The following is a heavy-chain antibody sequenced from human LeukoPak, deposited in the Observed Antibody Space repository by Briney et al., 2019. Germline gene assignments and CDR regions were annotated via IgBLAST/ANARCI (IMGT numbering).Heavy chain of an antibody. CDR2: ISAYNGNT. CDR1: GYTFTSYG. Sequence: GASVKVSCKASGYTFTSYGISWVRQAPGQGLEWMGWISAYNGNTNYAQKLQGRVTMTTDTSTSTAYMELRSLRSDDTAVYYCARVRVVVPAALIGGFGYWGQGTLVTLYS. CDR3: ARVRVVVPAALIGGFGY. D-gene: IGHD2-2*01. V-gene: IGHV1-18*01. J-gene: IGHJ4*02.